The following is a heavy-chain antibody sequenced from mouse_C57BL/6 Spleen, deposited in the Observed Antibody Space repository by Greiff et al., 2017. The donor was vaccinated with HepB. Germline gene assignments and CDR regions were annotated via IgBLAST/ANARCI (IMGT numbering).Heavy chain of an antibody. D-gene: IGHD1-1*02. Sequence: VQLQQSGAELVRPGASVKMSCKASGYTFTSYTMHWVKQRPGQGLEWIGYINPSSGYTKYNQNFKDKATLTADKSSSTASMQLSSLTSEDSAVYYCARGVGTRYFDYWGQGTTLTVSS. J-gene: IGHJ2*01. CDR3: ARGVGTRYFDY. CDR1: GYTFTSYT. V-gene: IGHV1-4*01. CDR2: INPSSGYT.